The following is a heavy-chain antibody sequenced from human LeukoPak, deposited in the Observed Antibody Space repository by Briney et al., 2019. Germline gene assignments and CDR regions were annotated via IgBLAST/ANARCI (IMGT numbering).Heavy chain of an antibody. CDR3: ARDLMAAAGTLGYYFDY. D-gene: IGHD6-13*01. CDR2: VSGTSTHI. Sequence: GGSLRLSCAASGFTFSRCGMNWVRQAPGKGLEWVSSVSGTSTHIYYADSVKGRFTVSRDNAQNSLYLQMNSLRAEDTAVYYCARDLMAAAGTLGYYFDYWGQGTLVTVSS. V-gene: IGHV3-21*01. J-gene: IGHJ4*02. CDR1: GFTFSRCG.